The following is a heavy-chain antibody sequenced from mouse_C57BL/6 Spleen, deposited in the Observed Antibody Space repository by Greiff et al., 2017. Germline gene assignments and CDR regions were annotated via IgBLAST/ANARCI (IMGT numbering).Heavy chain of an antibody. CDR2: IDPSDSYT. V-gene: IGHV1-50*01. CDR1: GYTFTSYW. Sequence: QVQLQQPGAELVKPGASVKLSCKASGYTFTSYWMQWVKQRPGQGLEWIGEIDPSDSYTNYNQKFKGKATLTVDTSSSTAYMQLSSLKSEDSAVYYCARIRGYYGNYDDWGQGTTLTVSS. CDR3: ARIRGYYGNYDD. D-gene: IGHD2-1*01. J-gene: IGHJ2*01.